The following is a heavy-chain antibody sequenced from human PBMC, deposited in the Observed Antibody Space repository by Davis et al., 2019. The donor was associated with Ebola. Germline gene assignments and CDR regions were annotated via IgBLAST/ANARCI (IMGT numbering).Heavy chain of an antibody. CDR2: IYYSGST. D-gene: IGHD6-13*01. CDR1: GGSISSGGYY. CDR3: AREGSSWYHFDC. V-gene: IGHV4-31*03. J-gene: IGHJ4*02. Sequence: SETLSLTCTVSGGSISSGGYYWSWIRQHPGKGLEWIGYIYYSGSTYYNPSLKSRVTISVDTSKNQFSLKLNSVTAADTAVYYCAREGSSWYHFDCWGQGTLVTVSS.